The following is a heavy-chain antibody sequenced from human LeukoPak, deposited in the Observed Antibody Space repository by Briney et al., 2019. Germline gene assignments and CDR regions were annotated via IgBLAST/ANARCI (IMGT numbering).Heavy chain of an antibody. V-gene: IGHV1-24*01. J-gene: IGHJ6*04. D-gene: IGHD6-13*01. CDR2: VDPEDGET. CDR1: GYTLTELS. CDR3: GTDSGVAALDV. Sequence: GASVKVSCKVSGYTLTELSMHWVRQGPGKGLEWMGGVDPEDGETIYAQKSQGRVTMTEDTSTDTAYMELSSLRSEDTAVYYCGTDSGVAALDVWGKGTTVTVSS.